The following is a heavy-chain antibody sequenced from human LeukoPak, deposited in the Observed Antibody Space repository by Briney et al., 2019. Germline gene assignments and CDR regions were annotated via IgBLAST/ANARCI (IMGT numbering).Heavy chain of an antibody. CDR3: ARDGDFRGYDFWSGYYTGQRYYYYYYMDV. CDR1: GDSVSSNSAA. D-gene: IGHD3-3*01. J-gene: IGHJ6*03. CDR2: TYYRSKWYN. V-gene: IGHV6-1*01. Sequence: SQTLSRTCAISGDSVSSNSAAWNWIRQSPSRGLEWLGRTYYRSKWYNDYAVSVKSRITIKPDTSKNPFSLQLNSVTPEDTAVYYCARDGDFRGYDFWSGYYTGQRYYYYYYMDVWGKGTTVTVSS.